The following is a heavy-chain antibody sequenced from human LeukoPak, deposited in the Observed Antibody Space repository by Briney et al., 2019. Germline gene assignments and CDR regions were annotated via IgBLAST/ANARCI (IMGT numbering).Heavy chain of an antibody. CDR1: GFTFVDEA. V-gene: IGHV3-49*04. Sequence: GGSLRLSCSASGFTFVDEAINWVRQAPGKGLEWVGFIRSRPFGATTEYAASVRGRFSISRDDSETIAYLQMNSLKTEDTAVYYCTRGRVTSLDSWGQGTLATVSS. J-gene: IGHJ5*01. D-gene: IGHD2-21*02. CDR3: TRGRVTSLDS. CDR2: IRSRPFGATT.